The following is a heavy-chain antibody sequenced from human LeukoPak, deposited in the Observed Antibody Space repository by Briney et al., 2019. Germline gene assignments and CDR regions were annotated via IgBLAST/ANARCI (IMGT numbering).Heavy chain of an antibody. D-gene: IGHD3-22*01. CDR3: AKDRVGNYYDSSGYFDY. J-gene: IGHJ4*02. Sequence: GGSLRLSCAASGFTFSSYWMSWVRQAPGKGLEWVANIKQDGSEKYYVDSVKGRFTISRDNAKNSLYLQMNSLRAEDTALYYCAKDRVGNYYDSSGYFDYWGQGTLVTVSS. CDR1: GFTFSSYW. CDR2: IKQDGSEK. V-gene: IGHV3-7*03.